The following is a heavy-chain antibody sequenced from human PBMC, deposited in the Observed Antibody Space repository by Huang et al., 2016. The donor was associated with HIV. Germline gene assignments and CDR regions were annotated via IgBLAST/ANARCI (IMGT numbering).Heavy chain of an antibody. V-gene: IGHV4-39*01. D-gene: IGHD2-2*03. J-gene: IGHJ6*02. CDR1: GTSMTSSTFY. CDR2: VYFLGNT. CDR3: AREVRSVDTDRPDGYYYRGLDV. Sequence: QLRESGPGLVTPSETLSLTCSASGTSMTSSTFYWGWFRQPPGRGLEWIGRVYFLGNTDISPSLKSRVTIAIDTANKQYSRRLTSVTAADTAVYFCAREVRSVDTDRPDGYYYRGLDVWGQGTTVIVSS.